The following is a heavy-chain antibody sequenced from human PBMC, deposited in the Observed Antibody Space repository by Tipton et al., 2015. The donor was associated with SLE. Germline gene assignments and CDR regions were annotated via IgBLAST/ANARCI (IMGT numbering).Heavy chain of an antibody. Sequence: GSLRLSCAASGITLGSHNVNWVRQAPGKGLEWISYISRSGNTIYYAESVRGRFTISRDNAKNSLHLQMNSLRAEDTAVYYCAREGVVIQGGYYYGLDVWGQGTTVTVSS. CDR3: AREGVVIQGGYYYGLDV. CDR1: GITLGSHN. V-gene: IGHV3-48*03. CDR2: ISRSGNTI. D-gene: IGHD3-10*01. J-gene: IGHJ6*02.